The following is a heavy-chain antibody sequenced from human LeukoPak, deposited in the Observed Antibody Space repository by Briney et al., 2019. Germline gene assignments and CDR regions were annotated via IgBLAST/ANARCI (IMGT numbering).Heavy chain of an antibody. CDR3: ARVDYGDYGFDY. CDR1: GFTVSSIY. Sequence: SGGSLRLSCAASGFTVSSIYMSWVRQAPGKGLEWVSVIYSGGSTYYADSVKGRFTISRDNYTLYLQMNSLRAEDTAVYYCARVDYGDYGFDYWGQGTLVTVSS. D-gene: IGHD4-17*01. J-gene: IGHJ4*02. CDR2: IYSGGST. V-gene: IGHV3-66*01.